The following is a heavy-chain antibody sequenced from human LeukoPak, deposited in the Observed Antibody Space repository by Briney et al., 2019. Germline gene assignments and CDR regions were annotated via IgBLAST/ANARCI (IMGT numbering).Heavy chain of an antibody. J-gene: IGHJ4*02. V-gene: IGHV3-15*01. CDR2: IKSKTDGGTT. D-gene: IGHD3-22*01. Sequence: RRSLRLSCAPSGFTLSNAWMSWVRQAPGKRLEWVGRIKSKTDGGTTDYAAPVKGRFTISRDDSKNTLYLQMNSLKTEDTAVYYCTTEPITMISPGFDYWGQGTLVTVSS. CDR1: GFTLSNAW. CDR3: TTEPITMISPGFDY.